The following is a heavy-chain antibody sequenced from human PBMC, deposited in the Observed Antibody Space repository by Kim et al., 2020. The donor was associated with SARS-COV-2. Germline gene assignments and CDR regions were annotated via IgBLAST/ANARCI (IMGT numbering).Heavy chain of an antibody. CDR2: FNPSGGTT. CDR1: GYTFISDY. V-gene: IGHV1-46*01. CDR3: ARVPRGHNYGQFDS. Sequence: ASVKVSCKASGYTFISDYMHWVRQAPGQGLEWMGIFNPSGGTTNYAQKFQGRVTMTRDTSTSTVYMELSSLRSEDTAVYFCARVPRGHNYGQFDSWGQGTLVTVSS. D-gene: IGHD5-18*01. J-gene: IGHJ4*02.